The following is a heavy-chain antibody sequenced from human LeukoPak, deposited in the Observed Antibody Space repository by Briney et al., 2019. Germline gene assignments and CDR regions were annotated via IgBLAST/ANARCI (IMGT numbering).Heavy chain of an antibody. CDR3: ARALNYYDSSGYLY. J-gene: IGHJ4*02. V-gene: IGHV3-30*02. D-gene: IGHD3-22*01. CDR1: GFTFSSYG. CDR2: IRYDGSNK. Sequence: GGSLRLSCAASGFTFSSYGMHWVRQAPGKGLEWVAFIRYDGSNKYYADSVKGRFTISRDNAKNSLYLQMNSLRAEDTAVYYCARALNYYDSSGYLYWGQGTLVTVSS.